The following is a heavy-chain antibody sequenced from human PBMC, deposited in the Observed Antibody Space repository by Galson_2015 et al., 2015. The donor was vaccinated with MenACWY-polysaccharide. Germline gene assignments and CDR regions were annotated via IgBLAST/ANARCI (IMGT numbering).Heavy chain of an antibody. CDR3: AKDLNRYCSGGSFDIFDY. J-gene: IGHJ4*02. Sequence: SLRLSCAASGFSFSSYGMHWVRQAPGKGLEWVAVIAYDGSNTYYADSVKGRFTISRDNSKNTLYLQMNSLRAEDTAVYYCAKDLNRYCSGGSFDIFDYSGQGSLGTVS. V-gene: IGHV3-30*18. CDR2: IAYDGSNT. CDR1: GFSFSSYG. D-gene: IGHD2-15*01.